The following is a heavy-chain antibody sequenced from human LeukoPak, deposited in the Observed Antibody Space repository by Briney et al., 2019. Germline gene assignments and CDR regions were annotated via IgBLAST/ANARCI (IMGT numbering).Heavy chain of an antibody. CDR2: ISSSSSYI. Sequence: PGGSLRLSCAASGFTFSRYSMNWVRQAPGKGLEWVSIISSSSSYIYYTDSVKGRFTVSRDNAKNLLYLQMNSLRVEDTAVYYCARDGGRMDYWGQGTLVTVSS. J-gene: IGHJ4*02. V-gene: IGHV3-21*01. CDR3: ARDGGRMDY. D-gene: IGHD3-16*01. CDR1: GFTFSRYS.